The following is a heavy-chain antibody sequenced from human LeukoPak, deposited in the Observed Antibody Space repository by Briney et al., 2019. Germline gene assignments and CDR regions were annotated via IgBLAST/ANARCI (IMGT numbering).Heavy chain of an antibody. CDR2: LYYSGST. CDR1: GGSISSYY. CDR3: AVLGNYALNY. D-gene: IGHD1-7*01. V-gene: IGHV4-59*13. J-gene: IGHJ4*02. Sequence: TSETLSLTCTVSGGSISSYYLSWIRQPPGKGLEWIGYLYYSGSTNYNPSLKSRVTISVDTSKNQLSLKLSSVTAADTAVYYCAVLGNYALNYWGQGTLVTVSS.